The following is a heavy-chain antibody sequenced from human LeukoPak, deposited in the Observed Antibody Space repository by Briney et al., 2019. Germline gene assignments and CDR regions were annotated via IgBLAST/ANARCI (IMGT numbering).Heavy chain of an antibody. D-gene: IGHD4-17*01. V-gene: IGHV1-24*01. Sequence: ASVKVSCKVSGYTLTELSMHWVRQAPGKGLEWMGGFDPEDGETIYAQKFQGRVTMTEDTSTDTAYMELSSLRSEDTAVYYCARAGTTVTYLDYWGQGTLVTVSS. CDR3: ARAGTTVTYLDY. CDR1: GYTLTELS. J-gene: IGHJ4*02. CDR2: FDPEDGET.